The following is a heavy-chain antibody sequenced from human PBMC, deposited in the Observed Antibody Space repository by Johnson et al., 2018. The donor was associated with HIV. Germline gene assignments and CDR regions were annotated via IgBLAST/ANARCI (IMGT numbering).Heavy chain of an antibody. Sequence: QVQLVESGGGLVQPGGSLRLSCAASGFTFSSYAMHWVRQAPGKGLEWVAVISYDGSNKYYADSVKGRFTISRDNSKNTLYLQMNSLRAEDTAVYYCARETYGGNSVAFDIWGQGTMVTVSS. J-gene: IGHJ3*02. V-gene: IGHV3-30*04. CDR1: GFTFSSYA. CDR3: ARETYGGNSVAFDI. D-gene: IGHD4-23*01. CDR2: ISYDGSNK.